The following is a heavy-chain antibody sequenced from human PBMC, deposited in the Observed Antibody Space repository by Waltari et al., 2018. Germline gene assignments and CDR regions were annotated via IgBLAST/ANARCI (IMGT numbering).Heavy chain of an antibody. J-gene: IGHJ4*02. CDR3: AYRRYYYGSGSYYWTLDY. Sequence: QVQLVQSGAEVKKPGASVKVSCKASGYTFTSYYIHWVRQAPGQGLEWMGIINPSGGSTSYAQKFQGRVTMTRDTSTSTVYMELSSLRSEDTAVYYCAYRRYYYGSGSYYWTLDYWGQGTLVTVSS. CDR2: INPSGGST. CDR1: GYTFTSYY. D-gene: IGHD3-10*01. V-gene: IGHV1-46*01.